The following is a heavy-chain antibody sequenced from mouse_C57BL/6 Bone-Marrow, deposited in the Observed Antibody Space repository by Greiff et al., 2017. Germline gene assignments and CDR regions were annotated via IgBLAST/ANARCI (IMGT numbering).Heavy chain of an antibody. CDR2: INSDGGRT. CDR1: EYEFPSHD. CDR3: ARLEYDGY. D-gene: IGHD2-14*01. V-gene: IGHV5-2*03. J-gene: IGHJ2*01. Sequence: EVKLVESGGGLVQPGESLKLSCESNEYEFPSHDIYWVRKTPEKRLESVAAINSDGGRTTYPDTIERQFIISRDKTKKTLYLQMSSLSSEDTALYYCARLEYDGYWGQGTTLTVSS.